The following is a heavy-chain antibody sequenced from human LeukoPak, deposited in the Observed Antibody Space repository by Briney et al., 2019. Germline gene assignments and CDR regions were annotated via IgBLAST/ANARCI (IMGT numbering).Heavy chain of an antibody. D-gene: IGHD2-2*01. CDR1: GGSLSSHY. J-gene: IGHJ4*02. Sequence: EPSETLSLTCSGSGGSLSSHYWSWIRQPPGKGLELIGHIHDTGSTFYNPSLRGRVTISLDTSNNQSSLKLTSMTAADTAVYYCARFSSGCSTSSCYLTYWGQGTLVTVS. CDR3: ARFSSGCSTSSCYLTY. CDR2: IHDTGST. V-gene: IGHV4-59*11.